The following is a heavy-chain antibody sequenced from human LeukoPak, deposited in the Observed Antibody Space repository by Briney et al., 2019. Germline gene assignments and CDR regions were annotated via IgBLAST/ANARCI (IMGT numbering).Heavy chain of an antibody. CDR3: ARSPYYYYGMDV. V-gene: IGHV4-59*01. Sequence: SETLSLTCTVSGGSISSYYWSWIRQPPGKGLEWIGYIYYSGSTNYNPSLKSRVTTLVDTSKNQFSLKLSSVTAADTAVYYCARSPYYYYGMDVWGQGTTVTVSS. CDR2: IYYSGST. CDR1: GGSISSYY. J-gene: IGHJ6*02.